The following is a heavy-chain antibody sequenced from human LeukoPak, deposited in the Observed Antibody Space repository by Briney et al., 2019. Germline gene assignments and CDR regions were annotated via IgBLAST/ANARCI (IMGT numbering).Heavy chain of an antibody. V-gene: IGHV1-8*01. CDR3: ARDYYDSSGSVYYYGMDV. CDR2: MNPNSGNT. Sequence: GASVKVSCKASGYTFTSYDINWVRQATGQGLEWMGWMNPNSGNTGYAQKFQGRVTMTRNTSISTAYMELSSLRSEDTAVYYCARDYYDSSGSVYYYGMDVRGQGTTVTVSS. CDR1: GYTFTSYD. J-gene: IGHJ6*02. D-gene: IGHD3-22*01.